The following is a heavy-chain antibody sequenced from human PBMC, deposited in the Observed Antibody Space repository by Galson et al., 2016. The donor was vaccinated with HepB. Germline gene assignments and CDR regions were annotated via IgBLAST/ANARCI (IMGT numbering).Heavy chain of an antibody. CDR1: GFSFSTSG. CDR2: ITASGTTT. CDR3: GKPGGFDY. J-gene: IGHJ4*02. D-gene: IGHD3-16*01. V-gene: IGHV3-23*01. Sequence: SLRLSCAASGFSFSTSGMSWVRQTPGRGLEWLSGITASGTTTHYADSVRGRFTISRDNSKNTLYLYMSGLRAGDTAVYYCGKPGGFDYWGQGALVTVSS.